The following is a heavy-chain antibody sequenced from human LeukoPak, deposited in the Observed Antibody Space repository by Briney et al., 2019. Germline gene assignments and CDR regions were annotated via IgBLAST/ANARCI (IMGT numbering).Heavy chain of an antibody. D-gene: IGHD6-19*01. CDR1: GGSIRSYY. V-gene: IGHV4-59*12. CDR3: ARRDSGWYSFDY. J-gene: IGHJ4*02. Sequence: SETLSLTCTVSGGSIRSYYWSWIRQPPGKGLEWIGYIYYSGSTNYNPSLKSRVTIAVETSKNQSSLKLSSVTAADKAVYYCARRDSGWYSFDYWGQGTLVTVSS. CDR2: IYYSGST.